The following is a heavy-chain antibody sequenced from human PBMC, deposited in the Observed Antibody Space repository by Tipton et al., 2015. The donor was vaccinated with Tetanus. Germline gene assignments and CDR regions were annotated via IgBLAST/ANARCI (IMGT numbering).Heavy chain of an antibody. CDR2: IYYSGST. CDR1: GGSISSGAYY. D-gene: IGHD1-1*01. J-gene: IGHJ2*01. V-gene: IGHV4-31*03. Sequence: TLSLTCTVSGGSISSGAYYWSWIRQHPGKGLEWIGYIYYSGSTFYNPSLKSRVTISVDTSKNQFPLKLSSVTAADTAVYYCARTQPIGWYFDLWGRGTLLTVSS. CDR3: ARTQPIGWYFDL.